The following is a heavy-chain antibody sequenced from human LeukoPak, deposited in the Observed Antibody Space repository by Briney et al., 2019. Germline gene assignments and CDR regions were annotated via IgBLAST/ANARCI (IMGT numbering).Heavy chain of an antibody. CDR3: ARGRSRIDY. J-gene: IGHJ4*02. V-gene: IGHV3-7*05. CDR2: IKQDGSEK. CDR1: GFTFSSSW. Sequence: GSLRLSCAASGFTFSSSWMTWVRQTPGKGLEWVANIKQDGSEKYYVDSVKGRFTISRDNAKNSLYLQMNSLRAEDTAVYYCARGRSRIDYWGQGTLVTVSS.